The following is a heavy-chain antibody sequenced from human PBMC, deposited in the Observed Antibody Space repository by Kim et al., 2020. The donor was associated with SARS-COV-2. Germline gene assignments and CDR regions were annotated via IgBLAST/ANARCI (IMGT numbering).Heavy chain of an antibody. CDR3: AKGPGGSSRVGSIFYMDV. J-gene: IGHJ6*03. V-gene: IGHV3-23*01. Sequence: GKGRFTISRDNSKNSLFLQMNSLRADDTAIFYCAKGPGGSSRVGSIFYMDVWGKGTTVTVSS. D-gene: IGHD6-6*01.